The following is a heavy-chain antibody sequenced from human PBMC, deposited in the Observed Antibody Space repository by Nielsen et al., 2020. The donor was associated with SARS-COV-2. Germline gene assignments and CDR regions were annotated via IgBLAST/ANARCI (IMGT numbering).Heavy chain of an antibody. D-gene: IGHD3-10*01. CDR1: GFTFSSYS. CDR2: ISSSSSYI. V-gene: IGHV3-21*01. Sequence: GESLKISCAASGFTFSSYSMNWVRQAPGKGLEWVSSISSSSSYIYYAGSVRGRFTISREDVENSLHLQMNSLRAGDMAVYYCTRGVGGWFDPWGQGTLVTVSS. J-gene: IGHJ5*02. CDR3: TRGVGGWFDP.